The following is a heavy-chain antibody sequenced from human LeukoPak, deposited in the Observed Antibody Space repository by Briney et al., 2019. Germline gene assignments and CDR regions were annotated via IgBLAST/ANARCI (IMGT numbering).Heavy chain of an antibody. CDR1: GYTFTNNH. V-gene: IGHV1-46*01. CDR3: AWGLCSGGNCYPYFDS. J-gene: IGHJ4*02. D-gene: IGHD2-15*01. Sequence: ASVKVSCKASGYTFTNNHIHWVRQAPGQGLEWMGIINPSTGSTTYAQKFQDRATMTTDMSTSTVHMELSSLRSEDTAVYHCAWGLCSGGNCYPYFDSWGQGTLVTVSS. CDR2: INPSTGST.